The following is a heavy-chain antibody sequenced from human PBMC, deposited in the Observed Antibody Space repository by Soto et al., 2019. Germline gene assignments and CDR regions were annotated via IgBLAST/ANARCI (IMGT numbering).Heavy chain of an antibody. V-gene: IGHV4-34*01. CDR2: IHHDGST. Sequence: LSLTFAISGXSSSSHSKSWVRQPPGKGLEWIGEIHHDGSTNYNPSLKSRVTISENTSKNHFSLELSSVTAADTAVYYCATYDVGTIIQDYWGQGTLVTVSS. J-gene: IGHJ4*02. CDR3: ATYDVGTIIQDY. CDR1: GXSSSSHS. D-gene: IGHD2-21*02.